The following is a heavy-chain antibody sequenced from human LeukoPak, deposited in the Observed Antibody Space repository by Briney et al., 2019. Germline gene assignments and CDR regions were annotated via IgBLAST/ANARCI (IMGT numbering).Heavy chain of an antibody. CDR1: GYTLTELS. Sequence: ASVKVSCKVSGYTLTELSMHWVRQAPGKGLEWMGGFDPEDGETIYAQKFQGRVTITRNTSISTAYMELSSLRSEDTAVYYCARGLSYDILTGYYSHYYYYMDVWGKGTTVTVSS. V-gene: IGHV1-24*01. J-gene: IGHJ6*03. CDR2: FDPEDGET. CDR3: ARGLSYDILTGYYSHYYYYMDV. D-gene: IGHD3-9*01.